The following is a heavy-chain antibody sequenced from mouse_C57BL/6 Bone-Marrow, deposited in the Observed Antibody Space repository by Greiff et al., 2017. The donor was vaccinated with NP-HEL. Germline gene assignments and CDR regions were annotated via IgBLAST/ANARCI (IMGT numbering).Heavy chain of an antibody. CDR3: ASAHYYGSSPFDY. CDR1: GYTFTDYN. J-gene: IGHJ2*01. Sequence: EVQLQQSGPELVKPGASVKMSCKASGYTFTDYNMHWVKQSHGKSLEWIGYINPNNGGTSYNQKFKGKATLTVNKSSSTAYMELRSLTSEDSAVYYCASAHYYGSSPFDYWGQGTTLTVSS. D-gene: IGHD1-1*01. CDR2: INPNNGGT. V-gene: IGHV1-22*01.